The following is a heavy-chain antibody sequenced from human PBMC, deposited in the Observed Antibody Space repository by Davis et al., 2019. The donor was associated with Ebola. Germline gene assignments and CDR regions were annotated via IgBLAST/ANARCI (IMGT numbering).Heavy chain of an antibody. D-gene: IGHD4-11*01. CDR3: TRVRFTVTNSKYYYYGMDV. V-gene: IGHV3-13*01. J-gene: IGHJ6*02. CDR2: IGTEGDT. Sequence: GGSLRLSCVASGFTFSNYDMHWVRQPTGKGLEWVSTIGTEGDTDYPATVKGRFTISRENGKNSLYLQMNSLRVGDTAVYYCTRVRFTVTNSKYYYYGMDVWGQGTTVIVSS. CDR1: GFTFSNYD.